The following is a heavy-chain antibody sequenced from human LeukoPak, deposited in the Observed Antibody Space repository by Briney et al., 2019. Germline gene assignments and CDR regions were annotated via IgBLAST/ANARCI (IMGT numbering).Heavy chain of an antibody. CDR1: GGSFSGYY. CDR2: INHSGST. Sequence: SETLSLTCAVYGGSFSGYYWSWIRQPPGKGLEWIGEINHSGSTNYNPSLKSRVTISVDTSKNQFSLTLSSVTSAATAVSYFAGGFGPERGVAAANTGFAPGGQGTLVTVSS. CDR3: AGGFGPERGVAAANTGFAP. V-gene: IGHV4-34*01. J-gene: IGHJ5*02. D-gene: IGHD6-13*01.